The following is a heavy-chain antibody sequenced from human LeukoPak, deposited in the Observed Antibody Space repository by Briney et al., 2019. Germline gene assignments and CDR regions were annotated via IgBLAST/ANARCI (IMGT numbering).Heavy chain of an antibody. CDR1: GGSFSGYY. CDR3: ARANYDTNGNRRYYNYYGLDV. J-gene: IGHJ6*01. D-gene: IGHD2-8*01. Sequence: PSETLSLTCAVYGGSFSGYYWSWIRQPPGKGLEWIGEINHSGGTNYNPSLKSRVTISGDRSKSQFSLKLSSMAAADTAVYYCARANYDTNGNRRYYNYYGLDVWGQETTVTVST. V-gene: IGHV4-34*01. CDR2: INHSGGT.